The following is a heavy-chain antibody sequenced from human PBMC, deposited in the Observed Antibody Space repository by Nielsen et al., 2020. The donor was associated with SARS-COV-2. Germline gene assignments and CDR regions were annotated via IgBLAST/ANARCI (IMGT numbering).Heavy chain of an antibody. CDR1: GFTFSNSW. D-gene: IGHD1-1*01. V-gene: IGHV3-74*01. CDR3: TNWNDGY. Sequence: GESLKISCAASGFTFSNSWMHWVRQAPGKGLVWVSRISPDGDIVNYADSVRGRFTTSRDNAKNTLYLQMNSLRAEDMAVYFCTNWNDGYWGQGTPVTVSS. J-gene: IGHJ4*02. CDR2: ISPDGDIV.